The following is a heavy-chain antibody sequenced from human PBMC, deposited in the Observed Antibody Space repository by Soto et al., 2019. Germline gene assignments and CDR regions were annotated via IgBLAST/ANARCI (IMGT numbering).Heavy chain of an antibody. J-gene: IGHJ4*02. V-gene: IGHV4-34*01. CDR3: ARGPTATRYYDFWSGYCYFDY. CDR2: INHSGST. D-gene: IGHD3-3*01. Sequence: SETLSLTCAVYGGSFSGYYWSWIRQPPGKGLEWIGEINHSGSTNYNPSLKSRVTISVDTSKNQFSLKLSSVTAADTAVYYCARGPTATRYYDFWSGYCYFDYWGQGTLVTVS. CDR1: GGSFSGYY.